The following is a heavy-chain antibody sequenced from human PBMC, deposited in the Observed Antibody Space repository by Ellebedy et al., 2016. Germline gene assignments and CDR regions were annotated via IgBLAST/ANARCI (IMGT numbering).Heavy chain of an antibody. V-gene: IGHV4-39*07. J-gene: IGHJ4*02. CDR2: VFFSGST. Sequence: SETLSLTCTVSGGSIGSSRYYWGWVRQPPGKGLEWIGNVFFSGSTYYTPSLKSRVTISVDTSKNEFSLNLRSVTAADTAMYYCARVLNYGDDLFFDYWGQGTLVTVSS. CDR3: ARVLNYGDDLFFDY. CDR1: GGSIGSSRYY. D-gene: IGHD4-17*01.